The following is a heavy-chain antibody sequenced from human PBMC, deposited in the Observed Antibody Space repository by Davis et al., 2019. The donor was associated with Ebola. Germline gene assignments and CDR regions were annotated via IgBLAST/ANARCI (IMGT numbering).Heavy chain of an antibody. CDR3: VKTQFLEWSYGLDV. CDR2: ISSNGGST. V-gene: IGHV3-64D*06. J-gene: IGHJ6*02. Sequence: GGSLRLSCSASGFTFSIYTMHWVRQAPGKGLEYVSAISSNGGSTYYADSVKGRFTISRDNSKNTLYLQMSSLRAEDTAVYYCVKTQFLEWSYGLDVWGQGTTVTVSS. CDR1: GFTFSIYT. D-gene: IGHD3-3*01.